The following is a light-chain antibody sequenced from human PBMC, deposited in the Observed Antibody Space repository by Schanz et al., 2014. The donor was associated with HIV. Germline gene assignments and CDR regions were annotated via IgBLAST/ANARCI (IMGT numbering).Light chain of an antibody. CDR1: QAVNSGH. J-gene: IGKJ4*01. Sequence: EIVLTQSPGSLSVSPGDRATLSCTASQAVNSGHLAWYQQRPGQAPRLLISGASRRATGIPDRFSGGGSGTDFTLTISRLEPEDFAVYFCQYFGNSGGTFGGGTKVEIK. CDR2: GAS. V-gene: IGKV3-20*01. CDR3: QYFGNSGGT.